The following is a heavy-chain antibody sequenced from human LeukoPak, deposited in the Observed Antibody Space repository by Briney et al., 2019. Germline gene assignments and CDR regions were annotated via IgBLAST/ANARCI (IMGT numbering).Heavy chain of an antibody. D-gene: IGHD2-8*01. CDR3: ATNGYYCMDV. CDR1: GGSISSYY. Sequence: NPSETLSLTCTVSGGSISSYYWSWIRQPAGKGLEWIGRIYTSGSTNYNPSLKSRITISVEKSQNQFSLKVNSLTAADTAVYYCATNGYYCMDVWGKGTTVTVSS. V-gene: IGHV4-4*07. CDR2: IYTSGST. J-gene: IGHJ6*03.